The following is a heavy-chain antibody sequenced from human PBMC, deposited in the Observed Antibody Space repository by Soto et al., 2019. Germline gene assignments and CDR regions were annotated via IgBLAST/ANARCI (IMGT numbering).Heavy chain of an antibody. Sequence: EVQVLESGGGLVQPGGSLRLSCAASGFPFDNYAMSWVRQAPGKGLEWVSGISGSGGNTYYADSVKGRFTISRDNSKNTLYLQMNGLRADDTAVYYCAKADFDYSFSYFDYWGQGTPVTGSS. D-gene: IGHD3-9*01. V-gene: IGHV3-23*01. CDR3: AKADFDYSFSYFDY. CDR2: ISGSGGNT. CDR1: GFPFDNYA. J-gene: IGHJ4*02.